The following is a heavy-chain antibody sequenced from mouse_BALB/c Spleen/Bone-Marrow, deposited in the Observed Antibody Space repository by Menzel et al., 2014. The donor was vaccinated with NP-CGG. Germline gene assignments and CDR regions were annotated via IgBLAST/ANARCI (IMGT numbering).Heavy chain of an antibody. CDR2: IFPGDGDT. CDR1: GYAFSSSW. Sequence: QVHVKQSGPELVKPGASVKISCKASGYAFSSSWMNWVKQRPGQGLEWIGRIFPGDGDTYYNGKFKGKATLTADKSSSTAYMQLSSLTSVDSAVYFCARSGGYRAMDYWGQGTSVTVSS. CDR3: ARSGGYRAMDY. V-gene: IGHV1-82*01. J-gene: IGHJ4*01. D-gene: IGHD1-1*02.